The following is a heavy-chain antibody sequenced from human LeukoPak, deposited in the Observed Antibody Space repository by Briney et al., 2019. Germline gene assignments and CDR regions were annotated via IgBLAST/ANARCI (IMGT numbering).Heavy chain of an antibody. V-gene: IGHV4-34*01. CDR3: ARLSTTLTFRN. J-gene: IGHJ4*02. CDR2: INHSGST. D-gene: IGHD1-14*01. CDR1: GGSFSGYY. Sequence: SETLSLTCAVYGGSFSGYYWSWIRQPPGKGLEWIGEINHSGSTNYNPSLKSRVTISVDTSKNQCSLRLSSVTAADTAVYYCARLSTTLTFRNWGQGTLVTVSS.